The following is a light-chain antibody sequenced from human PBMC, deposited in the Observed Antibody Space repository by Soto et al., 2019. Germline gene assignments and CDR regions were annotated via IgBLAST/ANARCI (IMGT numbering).Light chain of an antibody. CDR3: QSYDSSLSGVV. J-gene: IGLJ2*01. Sequence: QSVVTQAPSVSGTPGQRVTISCSGSSSNIESNWVYWYQQLPGTAPKLLIYNNNNRPSGVPDRFSGSKSVTSASLAITGLQADDEADYYCQSYDSSLSGVVFGGGTKLTVL. CDR1: SSNIESNW. CDR2: NNN. V-gene: IGLV1-40*01.